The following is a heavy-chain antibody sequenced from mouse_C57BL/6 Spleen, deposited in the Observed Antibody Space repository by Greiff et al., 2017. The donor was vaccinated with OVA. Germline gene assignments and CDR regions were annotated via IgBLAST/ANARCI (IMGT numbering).Heavy chain of an antibody. CDR3: ARDYDYGYYAMDY. CDR1: GFTFSDYG. V-gene: IGHV5-17*01. CDR2: ISSGSSTI. J-gene: IGHJ4*01. D-gene: IGHD2-4*01. Sequence: EVNVVESGGGLVKPGGSLKLSCAASGFTFSDYGMHWVRQAPEKGLEWVAYISSGSSTIYYADTVKGRFTISRDNAKNTLFLQMTSLRSEDTAMYYCARDYDYGYYAMDYWVQGTSVTVSS.